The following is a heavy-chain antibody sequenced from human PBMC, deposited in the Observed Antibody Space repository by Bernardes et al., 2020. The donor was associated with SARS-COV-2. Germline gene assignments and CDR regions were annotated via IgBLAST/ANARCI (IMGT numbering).Heavy chain of an antibody. D-gene: IGHD2-2*01. CDR1: GYTFTGYY. Sequence: ASVKVSCKASGYTFTGYYMHWVRQAPGQGLEWMGWINPNSGGTNYAQKFQGWVTMTRDTSISTAYMELSRLRSDDTAVYYCASGTKGSYYYGMDVWGQGTTVTVSS. V-gene: IGHV1-2*04. CDR2: INPNSGGT. J-gene: IGHJ6*02. CDR3: ASGTKGSYYYGMDV.